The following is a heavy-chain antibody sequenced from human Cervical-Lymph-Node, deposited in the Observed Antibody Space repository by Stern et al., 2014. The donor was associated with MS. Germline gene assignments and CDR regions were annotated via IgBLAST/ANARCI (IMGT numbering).Heavy chain of an antibody. J-gene: IGHJ4*02. CDR1: GFTFSRYS. D-gene: IGHD2-15*01. CDR2: ISSTATYI. Sequence: EVQLVQSGGGLVKPGGSLRLSCAASGFTFSRYSMNWVRQAPGKGLGWVSSISSTATYIYYSDSVRGRFTISRDNAKTALFLQMNSLRVEDTAVYYCAKYCSDSICNGFDHWGQGALVTVSS. V-gene: IGHV3-21*01. CDR3: AKYCSDSICNGFDH.